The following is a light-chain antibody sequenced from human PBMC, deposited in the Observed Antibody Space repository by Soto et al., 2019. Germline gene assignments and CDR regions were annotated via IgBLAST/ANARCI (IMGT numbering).Light chain of an antibody. CDR1: SSNIGTNA. CDR3: ATWDSGLSAVV. J-gene: IGLJ2*01. V-gene: IGLV1-51*01. Sequence: QSVLTQPPSVSAAPGQTVTISCSGSSSNIGTNAVSWYQQLPGRAPKLLIYDNTHRPSGIPDRFSGSKSGTSATLGITGLRTGDEADYYCATWDSGLSAVVFGGGTKLTVL. CDR2: DNT.